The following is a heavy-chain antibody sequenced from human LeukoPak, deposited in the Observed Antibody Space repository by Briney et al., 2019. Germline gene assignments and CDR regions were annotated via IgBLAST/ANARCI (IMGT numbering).Heavy chain of an antibody. CDR2: IYSGGST. V-gene: IGHV3-53*01. CDR1: GFTVSSNY. Sequence: PGGSLRPSCAASGFTVSSNYMSWGRQAPGKGLGWGSVIYSGGSTYYADSVKGRFTISRDNSKNTLYLQMNSLRAEDTAVYYCARDGRRGYYDSSGYDWGQGTLVTVSS. CDR3: ARDGRRGYYDSSGYD. D-gene: IGHD3-22*01. J-gene: IGHJ4*02.